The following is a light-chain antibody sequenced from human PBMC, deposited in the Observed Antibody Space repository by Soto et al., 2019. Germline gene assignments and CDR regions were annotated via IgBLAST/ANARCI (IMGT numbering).Light chain of an antibody. J-gene: IGKJ1*01. V-gene: IGKV1-33*01. CDR3: QQYDNLPQGT. CDR1: QDISNY. CDR2: AAS. Sequence: DIQMTQSPSSLSASVGDRVTITCQASQDISNYLNWYQQKPGKAPKLLIYAASNLETGVPSRFSGRGPWTDFTFTISSLQPEDIATDYCQQYDNLPQGTFGKGTKVEIK.